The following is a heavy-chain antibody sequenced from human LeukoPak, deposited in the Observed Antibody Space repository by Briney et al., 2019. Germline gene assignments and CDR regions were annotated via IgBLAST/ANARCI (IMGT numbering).Heavy chain of an antibody. CDR2: IYYSGST. D-gene: IGHD3-10*01. CDR3: ARPYGSGSGDAFDI. Sequence: PSETLSLTCTVSGGSISSYYWSWIRQPPGKGLEWIGYIYYSGSTNYNPSLKSRVTISVDTSKNQFSLKLSSVTAADTAVYYCARPYGSGSGDAFDIWGQGTMVTVSS. V-gene: IGHV4-59*01. CDR1: GGSISSYY. J-gene: IGHJ3*02.